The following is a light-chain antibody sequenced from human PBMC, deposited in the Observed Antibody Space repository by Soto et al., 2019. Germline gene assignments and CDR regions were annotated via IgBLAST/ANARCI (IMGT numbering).Light chain of an antibody. V-gene: IGKV3-15*01. Sequence: EIVMTQSPATLSVSPGERATLSCRASQSVSSNLAWYQQKPGQAPGLLIYGASTRATGIPARFSGSGSGTAFTLTISSLQSEDFAVYYCQQYNNWLTWTFGQGTKVEIK. CDR3: QQYNNWLTWT. J-gene: IGKJ1*01. CDR1: QSVSSN. CDR2: GAS.